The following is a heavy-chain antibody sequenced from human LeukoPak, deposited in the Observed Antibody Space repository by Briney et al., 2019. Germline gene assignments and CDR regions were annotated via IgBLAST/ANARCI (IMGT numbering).Heavy chain of an antibody. D-gene: IGHD6-13*01. CDR1: GYTFTSYG. Sequence: GASVKVSCKASGYTFTSYGISWVRQAPGQGLEWMGWISAYNGNTNYAQELQGRVTMTTDTSTSTAYMELRSLRSDDTAVYYCARDLGSSWYTSTMIVGSTDAFDIWGQGTMVTVSS. V-gene: IGHV1-18*01. CDR3: ARDLGSSWYTSTMIVGSTDAFDI. J-gene: IGHJ3*02. CDR2: ISAYNGNT.